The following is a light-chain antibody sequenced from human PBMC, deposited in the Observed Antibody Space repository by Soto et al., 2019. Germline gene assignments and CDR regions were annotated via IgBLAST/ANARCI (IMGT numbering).Light chain of an antibody. CDR1: NIENKS. CDR3: QVWDSSSDHWV. V-gene: IGLV3-21*01. J-gene: IGLJ3*02. Sequence: SYELTQSPSVSVAPGKPATITCGGDNIENKSVHWYQQRPGQAPVLVIYFDTDRPSGIPERFSGSTSGNTATLMISSVEAGDEADYYCQVWDSSSDHWVFGGGTKLTVL. CDR2: FDT.